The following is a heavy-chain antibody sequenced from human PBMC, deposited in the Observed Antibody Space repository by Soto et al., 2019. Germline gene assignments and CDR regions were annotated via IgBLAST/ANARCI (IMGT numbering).Heavy chain of an antibody. J-gene: IGHJ4*02. CDR3: TERGKYDNRVFDY. CDR2: IRSKGDNYAT. CDR1: GFTFSGSA. D-gene: IGHD3-22*01. V-gene: IGHV3-73*01. Sequence: EVQLVESRGGLVQPGGSLKLSCAASGFTFSGSAMHWVRQASGKGLEWVGRIRSKGDNYATSYAASVKGRFTISRDDSKNTAYLQMDSLKTDDTAVYYCTERGKYDNRVFDYWSQGTLVTVSS.